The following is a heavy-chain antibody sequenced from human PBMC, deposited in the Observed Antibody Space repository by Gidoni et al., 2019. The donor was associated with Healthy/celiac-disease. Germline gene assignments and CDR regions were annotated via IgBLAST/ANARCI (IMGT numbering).Heavy chain of an antibody. V-gene: IGHV4-34*01. Sequence: QVQLQQWGAGLLKPSETLSLTCAVYGGSFSGYYWSWIRQPPGKGLEWIGEINHSGSTNYNPSLKSRVTISVDTSKNQFSLKLSSVTAADTAVYYCARTPDVVVVAASREVDYWGQGTLVTVSS. CDR2: INHSGST. CDR1: GGSFSGYY. CDR3: ARTPDVVVVAASREVDY. D-gene: IGHD2-15*01. J-gene: IGHJ4*02.